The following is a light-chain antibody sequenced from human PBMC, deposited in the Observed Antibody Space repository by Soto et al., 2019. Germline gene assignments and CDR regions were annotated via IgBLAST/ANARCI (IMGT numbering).Light chain of an antibody. V-gene: IGKV3-20*01. CDR2: GAA. Sequence: EMVLTQSPGTLSLSPGERATLSVRASQSVSNSYLAWYQHKPGQAPRLLIFGAASRVHGRPDRFSGSGSGTDFSLIISRLETEDFAVYYCQQYGSSDTFGQGTKVDIK. CDR1: QSVSNSY. CDR3: QQYGSSDT. J-gene: IGKJ1*01.